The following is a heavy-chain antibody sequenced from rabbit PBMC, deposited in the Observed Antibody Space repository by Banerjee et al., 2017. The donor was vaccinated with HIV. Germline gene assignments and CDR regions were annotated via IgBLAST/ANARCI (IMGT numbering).Heavy chain of an antibody. CDR3: ARDLAGVIGWNFGL. V-gene: IGHV1S45*01. CDR1: GFDFSSNA. J-gene: IGHJ6*01. D-gene: IGHD4-1*01. CDR2: IDAGTGSGNT. Sequence: QQQLEESGGGLVKPGGTLTLTCKASGFDFSSNAMCWVRQAPGKGLELIACIDAGTGSGNTYYANWAKGRFTISKTSSTTVTLQMTSLTAADTATYFCARDLAGVIGWNFGLWGPGTLVTVS.